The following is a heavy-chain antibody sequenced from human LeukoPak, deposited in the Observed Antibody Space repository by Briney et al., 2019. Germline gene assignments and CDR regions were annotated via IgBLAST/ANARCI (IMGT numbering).Heavy chain of an antibody. Sequence: GGSLRLSCAASGFTLNTSYMTWVRQAPGKGLEWVANINQDGTYEKYVDSVKGRFTISRDNARNSLYLQMSSLKAEDTAMYYCARDPAFYCSSTSCYYYYYYMDVWGKGTTVTVSS. V-gene: IGHV3-7*01. D-gene: IGHD2-2*01. J-gene: IGHJ6*03. CDR2: INQDGTYE. CDR3: ARDPAFYCSSTSCYYYYYYMDV. CDR1: GFTLNTSY.